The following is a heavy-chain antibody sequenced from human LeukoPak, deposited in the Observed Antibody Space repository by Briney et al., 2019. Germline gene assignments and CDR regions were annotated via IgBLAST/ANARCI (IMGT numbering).Heavy chain of an antibody. CDR3: ARDLSPVVRASPMGY. CDR2: ITYDGYYK. V-gene: IGHV3-30*03. CDR1: GFTFTTYG. D-gene: IGHD3-10*01. J-gene: IGHJ4*02. Sequence: GGSLRLSCAASGFTFTTYGMHWVRQSPGKGLEWVALITYDGYYKYYSDSVKGRFTISSDTSENTLYLQMNSLRAEDTAVYYCARDLSPVVRASPMGYWGQGTLVTVSS.